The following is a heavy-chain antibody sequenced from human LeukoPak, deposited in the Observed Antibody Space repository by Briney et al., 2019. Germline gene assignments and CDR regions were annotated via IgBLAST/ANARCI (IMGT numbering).Heavy chain of an antibody. D-gene: IGHD3-22*01. Sequence: SVRVSCKASGGTFSSYAISWVRQAPGQGLEWMGGIIPIFGTANYAQKFQGRVTITADESTSTAYMELSSLRSEDTAVYYCARDRRYYYDSSGYTDAFDIWGQGTMVTVSS. CDR2: IIPIFGTA. CDR3: ARDRRYYYDSSGYTDAFDI. J-gene: IGHJ3*02. V-gene: IGHV1-69*13. CDR1: GGTFSSYA.